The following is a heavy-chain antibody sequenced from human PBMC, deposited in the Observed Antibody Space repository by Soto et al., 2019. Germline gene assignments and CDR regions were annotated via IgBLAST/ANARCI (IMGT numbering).Heavy chain of an antibody. Sequence: SETLSLTCTVSGGSVRSGGYYWSWIRHLPGKGLEWIGHIYYSGNTYYNPSLKSRLAISVDTSKNQFSLKLNSVTAADTAVYYCARDRLMATAGTARYYYGLDVWGQGTTVTVSS. V-gene: IGHV4-31*03. CDR1: GGSVRSGGYY. CDR2: IYYSGNT. CDR3: ARDRLMATAGTARYYYGLDV. D-gene: IGHD2-21*02. J-gene: IGHJ6*02.